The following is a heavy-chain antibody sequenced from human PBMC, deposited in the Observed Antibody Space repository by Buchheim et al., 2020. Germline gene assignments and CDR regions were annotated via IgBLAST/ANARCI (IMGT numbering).Heavy chain of an antibody. V-gene: IGHV3-7*01. CDR2: IKQDGSEK. D-gene: IGHD3-10*01. Sequence: EVQLVESGGGLVQPGGSLRPSCAASGFTFSSYWMSWVRQAPGKGLEWVANIKQDGSEKYYVDSVKGRFTISRDNAKNSLYLQMNSLRAEDTAVYYCASLWSPYYYYYMDVWGKGTT. CDR1: GFTFSSYW. CDR3: ASLWSPYYYYYMDV. J-gene: IGHJ6*03.